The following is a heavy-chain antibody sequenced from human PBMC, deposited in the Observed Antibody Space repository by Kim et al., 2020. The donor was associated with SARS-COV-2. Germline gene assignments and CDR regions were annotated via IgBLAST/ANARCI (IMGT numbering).Heavy chain of an antibody. V-gene: IGHV3-64D*09. CDR1: GFTFSSYA. CDR2: ISSNGGST. J-gene: IGHJ4*02. CDR3: VKGEVVVTAILDY. Sequence: GGSLRLSCSASGFTFSSYAMHWVRQAPGKGLEYVSAISSNGGSTYYADSVKGRFTISRDNSKNTLYLQMSSLRAEDTAVYYCVKGEVVVTAILDYWGQGTLVTVSS. D-gene: IGHD2-21*02.